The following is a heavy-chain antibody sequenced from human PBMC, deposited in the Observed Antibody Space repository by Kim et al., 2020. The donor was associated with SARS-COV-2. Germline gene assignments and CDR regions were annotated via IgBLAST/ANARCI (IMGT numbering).Heavy chain of an antibody. Sequence: QTLSLTCAISGDSVSSNSGIWNWIRQSPSRGLEWLGRTYYRSKWYNDYVVSVKSRITINPDTSKNQFSLQLNSVTPEDTAVYYCARALAGTDVFDIWGQGTMVTVSS. V-gene: IGHV6-1*01. D-gene: IGHD6-19*01. CDR3: ARALAGTDVFDI. J-gene: IGHJ3*02. CDR2: TYYRSKWYN. CDR1: GDSVSSNSGI.